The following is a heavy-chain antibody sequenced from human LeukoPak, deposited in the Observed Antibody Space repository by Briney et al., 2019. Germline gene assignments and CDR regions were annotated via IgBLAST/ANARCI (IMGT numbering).Heavy chain of an antibody. CDR3: ARVVAIAELRAYYYYYYGMDV. Sequence: GGSLRLSCAASGFTFSSYSMNWVRQAPGKGLEWVSSISSSSSYIYYADSVKGRFTISRDNAKNSLYLQMNSLRSEDTAVYYCARVVAIAELRAYYYYYYGMDVWGQGTTVTVSS. J-gene: IGHJ6*02. D-gene: IGHD1-26*01. V-gene: IGHV3-21*04. CDR2: ISSSSSYI. CDR1: GFTFSSYS.